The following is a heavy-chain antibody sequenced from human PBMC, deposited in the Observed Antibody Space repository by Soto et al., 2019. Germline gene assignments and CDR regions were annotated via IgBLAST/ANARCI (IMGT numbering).Heavy chain of an antibody. V-gene: IGHV3-11*01. CDR1: GFIFTDYY. CDR2: INSGGTKI. J-gene: IGHJ6*04. D-gene: IGHD2-2*01. CDR3: VSDCSTTSCVLHVDV. Sequence: QVQLVESGGGLVKPGGSLRLSCAASGFIFTDYYMIWIRQAPGKGLECVAYINSGGTKIYYSDSVRGRFTISRDNAKRSMDLQMNDVRAEDTAVYYCVSDCSTTSCVLHVDVWGKGTTVTVSS.